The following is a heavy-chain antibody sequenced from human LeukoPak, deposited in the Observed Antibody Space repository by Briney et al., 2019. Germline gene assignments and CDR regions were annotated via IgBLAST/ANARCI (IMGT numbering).Heavy chain of an antibody. CDR3: ARGTLTIAAAPLDWFDP. Sequence: SETLSLTCTVSGGSISSYYWSWIRQPPGKGLEWIGYIYYSGSTNYNPSLKSRVTISVDTSKNQFSLKLSSVTAADTAVYYCARGTLTIAAAPLDWFDPWGQGTLVTVSS. CDR1: GGSISSYY. J-gene: IGHJ5*02. D-gene: IGHD6-13*01. CDR2: IYYSGST. V-gene: IGHV4-59*01.